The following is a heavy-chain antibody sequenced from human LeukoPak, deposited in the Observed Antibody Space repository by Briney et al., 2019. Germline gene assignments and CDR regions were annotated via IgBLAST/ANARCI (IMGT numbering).Heavy chain of an antibody. V-gene: IGHV4-61*08. Sequence: PSQTLSLTCTVSGGSISSGGFYWSWIRQHPGKGLEWIGYIYYSGSTNYNPSLKSRVTISVDTSKNQFSLKLSSVTAADTAVYYCARDSSSWYPRGFDPWGQGTLVTVSS. CDR2: IYYSGST. D-gene: IGHD6-13*01. J-gene: IGHJ5*02. CDR1: GGSISSGGFY. CDR3: ARDSSSWYPRGFDP.